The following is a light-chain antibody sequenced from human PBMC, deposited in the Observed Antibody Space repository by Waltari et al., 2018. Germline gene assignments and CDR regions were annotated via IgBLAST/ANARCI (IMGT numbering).Light chain of an antibody. Sequence: DIEMTQSPSSLSASIGDRVTLTCRASQAISGYLNWYQQKPGRAPKPLIYTASTLQSGVPSRFSGSGYGTDFTLTISSLQPEDFAIYSCQQSSSSPQLTFGGGTKVEIK. CDR3: QQSSSSPQLT. V-gene: IGKV1-39*01. CDR1: QAISGY. CDR2: TAS. J-gene: IGKJ4*01.